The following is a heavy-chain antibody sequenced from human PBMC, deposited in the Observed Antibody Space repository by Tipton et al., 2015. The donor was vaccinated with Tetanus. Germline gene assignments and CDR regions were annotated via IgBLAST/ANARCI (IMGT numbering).Heavy chain of an antibody. CDR1: GDSVRSGSYY. D-gene: IGHD2-21*01. J-gene: IGHJ4*02. CDR2: IDYSGST. CDR3: ASYNIPYSFDS. Sequence: TLSLTCTVSGDSVRSGSYYWSWIRQPPGKELEWIGYIDYSGSTNYNPSLKSRLIISADTSKNQFSLRLSSVTAADTAVYYCASYNIPYSFDSWGRGTLVTVSS. V-gene: IGHV4-61*01.